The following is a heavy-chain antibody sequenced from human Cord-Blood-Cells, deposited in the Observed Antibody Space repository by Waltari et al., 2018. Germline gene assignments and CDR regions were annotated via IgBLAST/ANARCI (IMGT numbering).Heavy chain of an antibody. CDR2: INHSGST. J-gene: IGHJ3*02. Sequence: VQPQQWGAGLLKPSETLSLTCAVYGGSFSGYYWSWIRQSPGKGLEWIGEINHSGSTNYNPSLKSRVTISVDTSKNQFSLKLSSVTAADTAVYYCARARDYYGSGSYYDAFDIWGQGTMVTVSS. D-gene: IGHD3-10*01. CDR3: ARARDYYGSGSYYDAFDI. CDR1: GGSFSGYY. V-gene: IGHV4-34*01.